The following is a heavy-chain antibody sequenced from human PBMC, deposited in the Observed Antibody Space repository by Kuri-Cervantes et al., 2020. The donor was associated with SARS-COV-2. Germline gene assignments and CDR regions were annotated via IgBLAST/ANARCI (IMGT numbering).Heavy chain of an antibody. V-gene: IGHV1-69*13. Sequence: SVQVSCKSSGPTLRSYDVSWVRQAPGQGLEWMGGIIPIFGTANYAQKFQGRVTITADESTSTAYMELSSLRSEDTAVYYCARDRGPQGDYYDSSGYSQNAFDIWGQGTMVTVSS. D-gene: IGHD3-22*01. J-gene: IGHJ3*02. CDR2: IIPIFGTA. CDR3: ARDRGPQGDYYDSSGYSQNAFDI. CDR1: GPTLRSYD.